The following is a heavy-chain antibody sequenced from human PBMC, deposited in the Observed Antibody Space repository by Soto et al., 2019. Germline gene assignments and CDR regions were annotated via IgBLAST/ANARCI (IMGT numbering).Heavy chain of an antibody. J-gene: IGHJ4*02. D-gene: IGHD4-17*01. CDR2: IYFDGTT. CDR1: GASVTRAGSY. Sequence: QVQLQESGPGLVKPSQTLSLTCDVSGASVTRAGSYWGWIRQRPGQGLEWIGYIYFDGTTYYNPSLKSRVIISADTSRNQFSLSLSFLTAADTAVYYCATTTTVTTFDYWAQGPMLTVSS. V-gene: IGHV4-31*11. CDR3: ATTTTVTTFDY.